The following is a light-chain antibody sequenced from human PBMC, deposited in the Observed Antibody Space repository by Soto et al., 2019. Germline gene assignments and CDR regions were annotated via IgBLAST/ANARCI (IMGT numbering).Light chain of an antibody. CDR1: QGISSY. CDR3: QQLNKYPST. Sequence: DIQLTQSPSFPSASVGDRVTITCRATQGISSYLAWYQQKPGQAPKLLIYGASTLQSGVPSRFSGSGSGTDFTLTISSLQPEDFATYYCQQLNKYPSTFGGGTKVDIK. V-gene: IGKV1-9*01. CDR2: GAS. J-gene: IGKJ4*01.